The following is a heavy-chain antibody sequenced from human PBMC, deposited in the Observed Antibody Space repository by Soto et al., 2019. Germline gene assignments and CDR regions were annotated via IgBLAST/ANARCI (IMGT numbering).Heavy chain of an antibody. Sequence: QVQLVESGGGVVQPGRSLRLSCAAPGFTFSSYAMHWVRQAPGKGLEWVAVISYDGSNKYYADSVKGRFTISRDNSKNTLYLQMNSLRAEDTAVYYCATTKLDYWGQGTLVTVSS. CDR1: GFTFSSYA. J-gene: IGHJ4*02. CDR2: ISYDGSNK. V-gene: IGHV3-30-3*01. CDR3: ATTKLDY.